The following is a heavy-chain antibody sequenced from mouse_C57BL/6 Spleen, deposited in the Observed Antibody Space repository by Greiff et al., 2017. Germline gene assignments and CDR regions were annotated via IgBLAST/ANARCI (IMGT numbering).Heavy chain of an antibody. CDR3: ARQGFTTVVEWAMDY. V-gene: IGHV5-12*01. D-gene: IGHD1-1*01. Sequence: EVQRVESGGGLVQPGGSLKLSCAASGFTFSDYYMYWVRQTPEKRLEWVAYISNGGGSTYYPDTVKGRFTISRDNAKNTLYLQMSRLKSEDTAMYYCARQGFTTVVEWAMDYWGQGTSVTVSS. CDR1: GFTFSDYY. J-gene: IGHJ4*01. CDR2: ISNGGGST.